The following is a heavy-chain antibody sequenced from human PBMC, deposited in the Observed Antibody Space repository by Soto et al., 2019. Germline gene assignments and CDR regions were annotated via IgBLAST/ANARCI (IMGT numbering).Heavy chain of an antibody. CDR1: GFPFSSYG. Sequence: QVQLVESGGGVVQPGRSLRLSCEASGFPFSSYGMHWVREAPGKGLEWVAVISYDGSNKYYADSVKGRFTISRDNSASTLYLQMNSLRPEDTALYYCVGGQYYFDYRGQGTLVTVS. D-gene: IGHD3-10*01. J-gene: IGHJ4*02. CDR2: ISYDGSNK. V-gene: IGHV3-30*03. CDR3: VGGQYYFDY.